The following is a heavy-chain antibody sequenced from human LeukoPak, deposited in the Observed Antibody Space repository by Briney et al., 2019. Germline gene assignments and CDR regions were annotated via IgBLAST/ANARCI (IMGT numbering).Heavy chain of an antibody. CDR1: GGSISSYY. J-gene: IGHJ6*03. Sequence: PSETLSLTCTVSGGSISSYYWSWVRQPPGKGLEWIGYIYYSGNTNYNPSLESRITISVDTSKNQISLKLNSVTAADTAMYYCARGEHYMDVWGKGTTVTVSS. V-gene: IGHV4-59*01. CDR3: ARGEHYMDV. CDR2: IYYSGNT. D-gene: IGHD1-1*01.